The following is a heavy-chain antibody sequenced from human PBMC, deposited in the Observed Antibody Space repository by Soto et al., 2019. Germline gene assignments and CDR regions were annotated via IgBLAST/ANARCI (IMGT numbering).Heavy chain of an antibody. CDR3: ARGRRFVHARYSGYDFGAYYFDY. CDR1: GGSFSGYY. CDR2: INHSGST. V-gene: IGHV4-34*01. J-gene: IGHJ4*02. D-gene: IGHD5-12*01. Sequence: SETLSLTCAVYGGSFSGYYWSWIRQPPGKGLEWIGEINHSGSTNYNPSLKSRVTISVDTSKNQFSLKLSSVTAADTAVYYCARGRRFVHARYSGYDFGAYYFDYWGQGTLVTVSS.